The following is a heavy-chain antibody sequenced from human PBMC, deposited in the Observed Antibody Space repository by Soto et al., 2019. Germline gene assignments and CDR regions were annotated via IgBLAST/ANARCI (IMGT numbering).Heavy chain of an antibody. CDR2: ISGSGGST. Sequence: PGGSLRLSCAASGFTFSTYAMSWVRQAPGKGLEWVSAISGSGGSTYYADSVKGRFTISRDNSKNTLYLQMNSLRAEDTAVYYCAKAGSKTMVRGGRDYWGQGTLVTVSS. V-gene: IGHV3-23*01. D-gene: IGHD3-10*01. CDR1: GFTFSTYA. J-gene: IGHJ4*02. CDR3: AKAGSKTMVRGGRDY.